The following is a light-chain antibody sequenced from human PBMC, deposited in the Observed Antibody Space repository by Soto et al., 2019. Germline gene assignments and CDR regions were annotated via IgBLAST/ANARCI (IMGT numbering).Light chain of an antibody. CDR2: GAS. Sequence: EIVLTQSPGTLSLSPGERATLACRASQSVRSSYLAWYQQKPGQAPRLLIYGASTRASGIPDRFSGSGSGTYFTLTISTLELEDFAVYYCHQYGSSPRFTFGPGTKVDIK. J-gene: IGKJ3*01. CDR1: QSVRSSY. CDR3: HQYGSSPRFT. V-gene: IGKV3-20*01.